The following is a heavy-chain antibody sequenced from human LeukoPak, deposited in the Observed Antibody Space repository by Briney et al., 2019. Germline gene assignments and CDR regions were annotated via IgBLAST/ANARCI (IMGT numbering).Heavy chain of an antibody. J-gene: IGHJ6*02. CDR2: ISHSGNT. V-gene: IGHV4-34*01. D-gene: IGHD3-3*01. Sequence: PSETLSLTCAVYGGSFSNYYWNWIRQPPGKGLEWIGEISHSGNTNYNPSLKGRVTISVDTSKKQLSLKLSSVTAADTAVYYCARYDFWSGYDPHGMDVWGQGTTVTVSS. CDR1: GGSFSNYY. CDR3: ARYDFWSGYDPHGMDV.